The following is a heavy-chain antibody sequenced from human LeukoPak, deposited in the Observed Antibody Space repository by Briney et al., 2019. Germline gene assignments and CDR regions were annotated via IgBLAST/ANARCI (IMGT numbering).Heavy chain of an antibody. V-gene: IGHV1-2*02. J-gene: IGHJ4*02. D-gene: IGHD3-10*01. CDR1: GYTFTGYY. CDR2: INPNSGGT. Sequence: GASVKVSCKASGYTFTGYYVHWVRQAPGQGLEWMGWINPNSGGTNYAQKFQGRVTMTRDTSISTAYMELSRLRSDDTAVYYCARDYGSGSYPHFDYWGQGTLVTVSS. CDR3: ARDYGSGSYPHFDY.